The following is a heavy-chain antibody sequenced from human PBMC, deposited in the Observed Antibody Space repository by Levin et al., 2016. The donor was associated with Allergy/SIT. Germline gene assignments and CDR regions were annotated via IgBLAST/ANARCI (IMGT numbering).Heavy chain of an antibody. CDR2: IYPGDSDT. V-gene: IGHV5-51*01. Sequence: KVSCKGSEYSFTNYWIGWVRQMPGKGLEWMGIIYPGDSDTRYRPSFQGQVTMSADKSINTAYLQWSSLKASDTAMYYCARHLTAHWNDLRDAFDIWGQGTMVTVSS. CDR3: ARHLTAHWNDLRDAFDI. D-gene: IGHD1-1*01. CDR1: EYSFTNYW. J-gene: IGHJ3*02.